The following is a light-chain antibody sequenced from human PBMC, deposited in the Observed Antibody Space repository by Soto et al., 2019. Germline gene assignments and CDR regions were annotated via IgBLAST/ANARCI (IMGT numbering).Light chain of an antibody. V-gene: IGLV1-40*01. CDR2: GNI. CDR1: SSNIGAGYD. Sequence: QPVLTQPPSVSGAPGQRVTISCTGSSSNIGAGYDVHWYQQRPGTAPKLLILGNINRPSGVPDRFSGSKSGTSASLTITGLQAEDEGDYYCQSYDSTLSDRYVFGTGTKLTVL. CDR3: QSYDSTLSDRYV. J-gene: IGLJ1*01.